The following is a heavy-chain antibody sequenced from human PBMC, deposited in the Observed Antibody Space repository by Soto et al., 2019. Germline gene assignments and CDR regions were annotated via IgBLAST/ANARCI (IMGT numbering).Heavy chain of an antibody. CDR1: GGTFSSYA. J-gene: IGHJ3*02. V-gene: IGHV1-69*13. CDR3: ARGRKWQLLFGAFDI. CDR2: IIPIFGTA. Sequence: SVKVSCKASGGTFSSYAISWVRQAPGQGLEWMGGIIPIFGTANYAQKFQGRVTITADESTSTAYMELSSLRSEDTAVYYCARGRKWQLLFGAFDIWGQGTMVTVSS. D-gene: IGHD1-26*01.